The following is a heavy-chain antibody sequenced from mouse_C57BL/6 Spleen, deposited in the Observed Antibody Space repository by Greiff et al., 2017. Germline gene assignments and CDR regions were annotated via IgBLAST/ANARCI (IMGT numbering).Heavy chain of an antibody. J-gene: IGHJ4*01. CDR2: IYPRSGNT. V-gene: IGHV1-81*01. CDR1: GYTFTSYG. D-gene: IGHD2-4*01. CDR3: ARYDYDEGTLAMDY. Sequence: QLQQSGAELARPGASVKLSCKASGYTFTSYGISWVKQRPGQGLEWIGEIYPRSGNTYYNEKFKGKATLTADKSASTAYMELRSLTSEDSAAYFCARYDYDEGTLAMDYWGQGTSVTVSS.